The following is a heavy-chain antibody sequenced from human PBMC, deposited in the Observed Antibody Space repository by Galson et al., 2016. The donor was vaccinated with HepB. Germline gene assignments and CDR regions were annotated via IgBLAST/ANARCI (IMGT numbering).Heavy chain of an antibody. Sequence: SLRLSCAASGFTLSSTWMTWVRQAPGKGLEWVANIKQNGIERYYEDSVTGRFTISRDNAKNSLYLQMNSLRDEDTAVYYCARDKKGITIYYYGMDVWGQGTTVTVSS. CDR1: GFTLSSTW. CDR3: ARDKKGITIYYYGMDV. J-gene: IGHJ6*02. V-gene: IGHV3-7*01. CDR2: IKQNGIER. D-gene: IGHD3-9*01.